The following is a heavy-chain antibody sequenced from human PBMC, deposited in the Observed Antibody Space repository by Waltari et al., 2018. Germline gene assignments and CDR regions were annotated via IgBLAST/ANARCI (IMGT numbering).Heavy chain of an antibody. CDR2: IVVGSGNT. V-gene: IGHV1-58*02. J-gene: IGHJ3*02. CDR3: ASPGDPRRDAFDI. CDR1: GFTFTSSA. D-gene: IGHD2-21*02. Sequence: QMQLVQSGPEVKKPGTSVKVSCKASGFTFTSSAMQWVRRARGQRLEWIGWIVVGSGNTNYAQKFQGRVTITTDESTSTAYMELSSLRSEDTAVYYCASPGDPRRDAFDIWGQGTMVTVSS.